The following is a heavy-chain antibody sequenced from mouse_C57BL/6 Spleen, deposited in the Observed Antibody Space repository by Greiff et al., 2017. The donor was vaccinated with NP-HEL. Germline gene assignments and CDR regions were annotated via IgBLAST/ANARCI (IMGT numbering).Heavy chain of an antibody. Sequence: EVKLVESGPELVKPGASVKISCKASGYSFTDYNMNWVKQSNGKSLEWIGVINPNSGTTSYNQKFKGKATLTVDQSSSTAYMQLNSLTSEDSAVYYCARDGLGQGYFDYWGKGTTLTVSS. CDR1: GYSFTDYN. J-gene: IGHJ2*01. CDR2: INPNSGTT. CDR3: ARDGLGQGYFDY. D-gene: IGHD3-3*01. V-gene: IGHV1-39*01.